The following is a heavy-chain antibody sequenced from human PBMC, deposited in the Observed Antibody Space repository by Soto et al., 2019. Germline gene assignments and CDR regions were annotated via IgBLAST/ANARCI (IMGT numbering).Heavy chain of an antibody. CDR1: GGSISSGGYY. Sequence: QVQLQESGPGLVKPSQTLSLTCTVSGGSISSGGYYWTWIRQHPGKGLEWIGYNYYSGITYYNPSLQHRVTISLDPSKNQFSRKLCSVTAADTAVYYCARGSSIAGLYYGMDVWGQGTTVTVSS. CDR2: NYYSGIT. J-gene: IGHJ6*02. D-gene: IGHD6-6*01. V-gene: IGHV4-31*03. CDR3: ARGSSIAGLYYGMDV.